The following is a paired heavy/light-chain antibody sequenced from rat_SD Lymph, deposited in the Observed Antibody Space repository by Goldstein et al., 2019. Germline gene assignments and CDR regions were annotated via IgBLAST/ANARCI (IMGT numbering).Light chain of an antibody. CDR3: LQLTSTPLT. Sequence: EIVLTQSPTTMAASPGEKVTLTCLASSSVNYMYWYQQKSSASPKLLIYYTSILASGVPDRFSGSGSGTSYSLTISSMEAEDAAIYYCLQLTSTPLTFGSGTKLEIK. CDR1: SSVNY. J-gene: IGKJ5*01. CDR2: YTS. V-gene: IGKV4S13*01.
Heavy chain of an antibody. Sequence: QIQLVQSGPELKKPGESVKISCKASGYTFTNYGMYWVKQAPGQGLQYMGWINTETGKPTYADDFKGRFVFFLETSASTAYLQINNLKNEDMATYFCASLYRYNPYYYVMDAWGQGASVTVSS. CDR2: INTETGKP. CDR3: ASLYRYNPYYYVMDA. V-gene: IGHV9-6*01. D-gene: IGHD1-5*01. J-gene: IGHJ4*01. CDR1: GYTFTNYG.